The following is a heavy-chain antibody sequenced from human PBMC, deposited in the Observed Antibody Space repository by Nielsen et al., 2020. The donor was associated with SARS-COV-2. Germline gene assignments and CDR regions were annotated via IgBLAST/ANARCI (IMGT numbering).Heavy chain of an antibody. Sequence: GGSLRLSCAASGFTFSNTAMNWVRQAPGKGLEWVSGITSGSGSRTYYGDSVKGRFTISRDNAQNTLYLQMNSLSAEDTAIYYCAKSDGGYSYGYPDYWGQGTLVTVSS. J-gene: IGHJ4*02. CDR2: ITSGSGSRT. D-gene: IGHD5-18*01. CDR3: AKSDGGYSYGYPDY. CDR1: GFTFSNTA. V-gene: IGHV3-23*01.